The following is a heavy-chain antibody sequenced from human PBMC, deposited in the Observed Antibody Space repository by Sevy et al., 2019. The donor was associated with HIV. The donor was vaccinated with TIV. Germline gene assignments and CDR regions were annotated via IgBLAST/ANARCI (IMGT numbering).Heavy chain of an antibody. CDR2: MNPNSGNT. J-gene: IGHJ4*02. CDR1: GYTFTSYD. CDR3: VITTVTTGTFDY. D-gene: IGHD4-17*01. V-gene: IGHV1-8*03. Sequence: ASVKVSCKASGYTFTSYDINWVRQATGQGLEWMGWMNPNSGNTGYAQKFQGRVTITRNTSISTAYMELSSLRSEDTAVYYCVITTVTTGTFDYWGQGTLVTVSS.